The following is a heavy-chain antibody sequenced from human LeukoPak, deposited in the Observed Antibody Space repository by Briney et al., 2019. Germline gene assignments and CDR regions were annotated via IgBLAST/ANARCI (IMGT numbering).Heavy chain of an antibody. Sequence: GGSLRLSCAASGFTFDDYGMSWVRQAPGKGLEWVSSISGSGTSTDYADSVKGRFTISRDNSKNTVNVQMNSLRAEDTAVYYCAKATSPVHSRNWFDSWGQGTLVTVSS. CDR2: ISGSGTST. J-gene: IGHJ5*01. D-gene: IGHD6-13*01. CDR3: AKATSPVHSRNWFDS. CDR1: GFTFDDYG. V-gene: IGHV3-23*01.